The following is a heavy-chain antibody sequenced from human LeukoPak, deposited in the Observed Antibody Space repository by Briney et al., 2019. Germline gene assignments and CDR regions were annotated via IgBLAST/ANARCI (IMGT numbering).Heavy chain of an antibody. Sequence: SQTLSLTCSVSGGSISSYYWSWIRQPPGKGLEWIWYIYYSGNTNYNPSLKSRVTISVDTSKNHFSLRLSSVTAADTAVYYCARCLSGWLLESYYYYMDVWGKGTTVTVSS. D-gene: IGHD3-22*01. CDR1: GGSISSYY. J-gene: IGHJ6*03. V-gene: IGHV4-59*01. CDR3: ARCLSGWLLESYYYYMDV. CDR2: IYYSGNT.